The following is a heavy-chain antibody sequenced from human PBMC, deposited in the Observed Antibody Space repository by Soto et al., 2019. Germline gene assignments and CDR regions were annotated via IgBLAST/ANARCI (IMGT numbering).Heavy chain of an antibody. Sequence: SLRLSCAASGFTFSSYAMSWVRQAPGKGLEWVSAISGSGGSTYYADSVKGRFTICRDNSKNTLYLQMNSLRAEDTAVYYCAKGMDIVVVVAAIHYYYYGMDVWGQGTTVTVSS. CDR1: GFTFSSYA. CDR2: ISGSGGST. CDR3: AKGMDIVVVVAAIHYYYYGMDV. D-gene: IGHD2-15*01. V-gene: IGHV3-23*01. J-gene: IGHJ6*02.